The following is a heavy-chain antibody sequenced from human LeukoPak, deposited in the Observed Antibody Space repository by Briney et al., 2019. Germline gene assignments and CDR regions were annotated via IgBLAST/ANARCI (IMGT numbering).Heavy chain of an antibody. CDR3: ARRCHILTGFYYYYYMDV. J-gene: IGHJ6*03. CDR2: IYYSGTT. V-gene: IGHV4-59*01. CDR1: GGSIRSYY. Sequence: PSETLSLTCTVSGGSIRSYYWSWIRQPPGKGLEWIGYIYYSGTTTYNPSLKSRVTISLDTSKNQFSLRLSSVTAADTAVYYCARRCHILTGFYYYYYMDVWGKGTTVTVSS. D-gene: IGHD3-9*01.